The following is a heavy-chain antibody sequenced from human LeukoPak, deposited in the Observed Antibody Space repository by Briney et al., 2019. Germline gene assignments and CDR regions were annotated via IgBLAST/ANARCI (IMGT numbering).Heavy chain of an antibody. CDR3: AKVYGSGSYGVDY. V-gene: IGHV3-74*01. J-gene: IGHJ4*02. CDR2: INSDGSTT. CDR1: GFTFSSYW. Sequence: GGSLRLSCAASGFTFSSYWMHWVRQAPGKGLVWVSRINSDGSTTTYADSVKGRFTISRDNAKNTLYLQMNSLRAEDTAVYYCAKVYGSGSYGVDYWGQGTLVTVSS. D-gene: IGHD3-10*01.